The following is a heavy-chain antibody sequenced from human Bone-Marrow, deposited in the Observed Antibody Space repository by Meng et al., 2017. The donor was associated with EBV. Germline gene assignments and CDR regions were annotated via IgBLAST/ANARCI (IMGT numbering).Heavy chain of an antibody. D-gene: IGHD3-10*01. J-gene: IGHJ4*02. Sequence: QVHMEQSGAEVKMPGSSVKISCKTSGGPFRSDAVSWVRQGPGQGLEWLGGLIPMSGAPHYAQKFQNRVTITADEYTRTHYMELSSLRSDDTAVYYCASESGRGFTPDFWGQGTLVTGSS. CDR2: LIPMSGAP. CDR1: GGPFRSDA. V-gene: IGHV1-69*01. CDR3: ASESGRGFTPDF.